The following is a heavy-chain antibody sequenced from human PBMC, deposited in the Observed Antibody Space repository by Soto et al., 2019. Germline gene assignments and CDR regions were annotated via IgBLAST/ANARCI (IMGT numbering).Heavy chain of an antibody. Sequence: EVQLVESGGGLVQPGGSLRLSCAASGFTFSSFWMHWVRQAPGEGLVWVSRINSDGCNTNYADSVKGRFTISRDNAKNTLYLQMNSLRAEDTAVYYCARGGVPAAMSYWGQGTLVTVSS. J-gene: IGHJ4*02. V-gene: IGHV3-74*01. D-gene: IGHD2-2*01. CDR2: INSDGCNT. CDR3: ARGGVPAAMSY. CDR1: GFTFSSFW.